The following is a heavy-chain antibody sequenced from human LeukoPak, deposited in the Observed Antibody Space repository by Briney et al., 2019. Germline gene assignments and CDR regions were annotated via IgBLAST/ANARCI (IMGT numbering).Heavy chain of an antibody. CDR2: INTNTGNP. V-gene: IGHV7-4-1*02. Sequence: ASVKVSCKASGYTFTSYAMNWVRQAPGQGLEWMGWINTNTGNPTYAQGFTGRFVFSLDTSVSTAYLQISSLKAEDTAVYYCARDRRYGSGSYRPYCYYYYMDVWGKGTTVTVSS. J-gene: IGHJ6*03. D-gene: IGHD3-10*01. CDR1: GYTFTSYA. CDR3: ARDRRYGSGSYRPYCYYYYMDV.